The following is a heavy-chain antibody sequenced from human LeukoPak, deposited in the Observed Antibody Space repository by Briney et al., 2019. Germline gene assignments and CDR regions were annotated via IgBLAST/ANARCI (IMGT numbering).Heavy chain of an antibody. Sequence: GGSLRLPCAASGFTFSSYAMSWVRQAPGKGLEWVSAISGSDGSTYYADSVKGRFTISRDNSKNTLYLQMNSLSAEDTAVYYCEKDLGGSGDYRPYWGQGSVVTVSS. V-gene: IGHV3-23*01. CDR2: ISGSDGST. CDR3: EKDLGGSGDYRPY. CDR1: GFTFSSYA. J-gene: IGHJ4*02. D-gene: IGHD2-21*02.